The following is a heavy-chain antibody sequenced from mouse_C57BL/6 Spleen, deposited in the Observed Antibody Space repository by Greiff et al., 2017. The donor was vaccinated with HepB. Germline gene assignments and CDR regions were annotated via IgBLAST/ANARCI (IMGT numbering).Heavy chain of an antibody. CDR1: GFTFSNYW. J-gene: IGHJ1*03. D-gene: IGHD2-3*01. CDR2: IRLKSDNYAT. Sequence: EVKVEESGGGLVQPGGSMKLSCVASGFTFSNYWMNWVRQSPEKGLEWVAQIRLKSDNYATHYAESVKGRFTISRDDSKSSVYLQMNNLRAEDTGIYYCTENGYYEDWYFDVWGTGTTVTVSS. CDR3: TENGYYEDWYFDV. V-gene: IGHV6-3*01.